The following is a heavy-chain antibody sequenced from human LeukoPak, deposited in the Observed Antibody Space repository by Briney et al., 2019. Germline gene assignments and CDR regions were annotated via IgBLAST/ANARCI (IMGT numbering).Heavy chain of an antibody. V-gene: IGHV4-4*07. CDR3: ARESVGYCSGGSCPYYFDY. Sequence: SETLSLTCTVSGGSISSYYWSWVRQPAGTGLEWTGRIYSSGDTNYNPSLKSRVSMSVDTSRNQFSLKLNSVTAADTAVYYCARESVGYCSGGSCPYYFDYWGQGTLVTVSS. D-gene: IGHD2-15*01. J-gene: IGHJ4*02. CDR1: GGSISSYY. CDR2: IYSSGDT.